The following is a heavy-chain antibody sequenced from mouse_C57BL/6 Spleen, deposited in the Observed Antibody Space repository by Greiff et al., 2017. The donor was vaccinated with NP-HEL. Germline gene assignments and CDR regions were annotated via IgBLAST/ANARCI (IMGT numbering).Heavy chain of an antibody. CDR3: ARILDYYGSSYYAMDY. D-gene: IGHD1-1*01. CDR2: IWWDDDK. Sequence: QVTLKESGPGILQPSQTLSLTCSFSGFSLSTFGMGVGWIRQPSGKGLEWLAHIWWDDDKYYNPALKSRLTISKDTSKNQVFLKIANVDTADTATYYCARILDYYGSSYYAMDYWGQGTSVTVSS. J-gene: IGHJ4*01. CDR1: GFSLSTFGMG. V-gene: IGHV8-8*01.